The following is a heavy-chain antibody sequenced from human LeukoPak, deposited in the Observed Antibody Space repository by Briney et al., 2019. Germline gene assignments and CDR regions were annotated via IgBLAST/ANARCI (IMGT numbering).Heavy chain of an antibody. V-gene: IGHV1-46*01. J-gene: IGHJ5*02. CDR2: INPSGGST. D-gene: IGHD3-22*01. CDR3: ARDPPTDSSGYRFDP. Sequence: ASVKVSCKASGYTFTSYYMHWVRQAPGQGLEWMGIINPSGGSTSYAQKFQGRVTMTRDMSTSTVYMELSSLRSEDTAVYYCARDPPTDSSGYRFDPWGQGTLVTVSS. CDR1: GYTFTSYY.